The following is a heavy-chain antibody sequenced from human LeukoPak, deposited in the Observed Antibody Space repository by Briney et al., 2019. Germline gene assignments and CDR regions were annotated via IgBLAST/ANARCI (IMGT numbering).Heavy chain of an antibody. CDR1: GDSFSSTIYY. V-gene: IGHV4-39*01. CDR2: GYYSGHT. J-gene: IGHJ4*02. Sequence: PSETLSLTCSVSGDSFSSTIYYWAWLRQPPGKGLEWIGSGYYSGHTFYNPSLKGRVTIFVDTSKNQFSLKLTSVTAADTAIYYCARQGGSNYGFGHDSWGQGTLVTVSS. CDR3: ARQGGSNYGFGHDS. D-gene: IGHD5-18*01.